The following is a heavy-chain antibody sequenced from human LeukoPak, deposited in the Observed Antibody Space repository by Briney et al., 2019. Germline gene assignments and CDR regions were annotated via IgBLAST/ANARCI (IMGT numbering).Heavy chain of an antibody. CDR2: ISSSGTSI. V-gene: IGHV3-48*01. Sequence: GGSLRLSCAASGFTFSSYSMNWIRQAPGKGLEWVSYISSSGTSIYYADSVKGRFTISRDDSKNTLSLQMDSLRVEDTATYYCARDLAWGAFDYWGQGTLVTVSS. CDR3: ARDLAWGAFDY. D-gene: IGHD7-27*01. J-gene: IGHJ4*02. CDR1: GFTFSSYS.